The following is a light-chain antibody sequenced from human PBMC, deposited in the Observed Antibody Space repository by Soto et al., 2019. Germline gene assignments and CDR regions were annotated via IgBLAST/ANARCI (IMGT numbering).Light chain of an antibody. CDR2: GAS. J-gene: IGKJ5*01. V-gene: IGKV3-20*01. CDR3: QHYDTLS. Sequence: IMLTQSPCTLSLSPGERATLSCRASQSVRSTYLAWYQQKPGQAPRLLIYGASSRATGIPDRFAGSGSGTDFILTISRLEPEDFAVYYCQHYDTLSFGQGTRLEI. CDR1: QSVRSTY.